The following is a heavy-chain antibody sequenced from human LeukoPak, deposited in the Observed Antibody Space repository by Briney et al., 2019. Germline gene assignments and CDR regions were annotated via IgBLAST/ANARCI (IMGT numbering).Heavy chain of an antibody. D-gene: IGHD6-13*01. CDR3: ARGRIAAAGAIDY. CDR1: GYTFTGYY. Sequence: GASVKVSCKASGYTFTGYYMHWVRQAPGQGPEWMAWINPRNGGSHSAQKFQGRVTLTRDTSISTAYMEMRKLTSDDTAFYYCARGRIAAAGAIDYWGQGARVTVSS. J-gene: IGHJ4*02. CDR2: INPRNGGS. V-gene: IGHV1-2*02.